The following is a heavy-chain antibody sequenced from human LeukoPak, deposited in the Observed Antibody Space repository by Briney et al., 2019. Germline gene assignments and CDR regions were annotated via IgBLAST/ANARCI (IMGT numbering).Heavy chain of an antibody. D-gene: IGHD6-13*01. Sequence: PGGSLRLSCAASGFTFSSYSMNWVRQAPGKGLEWVSSISSSSSYIYYADSVKGRFTISRDNAKNSLYLQMNSLRAEDTAVYYCARGPSSSWYQGGVVDYWGQGTLVTVSS. V-gene: IGHV3-21*01. CDR2: ISSSSSYI. CDR1: GFTFSSYS. J-gene: IGHJ4*02. CDR3: ARGPSSSWYQGGVVDY.